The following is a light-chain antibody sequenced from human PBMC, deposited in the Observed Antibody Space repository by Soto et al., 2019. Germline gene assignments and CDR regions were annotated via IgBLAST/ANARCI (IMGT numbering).Light chain of an antibody. CDR2: DAS. V-gene: IGKV1-39*01. CDR3: QPSFSPPPTT. CDR1: QSIGKF. J-gene: IGKJ5*01. Sequence: DIQMAQSPSSLSASVGDRVTITCRASQSIGKFLNWYQQKPGKAPTLLIYDASSLQSGVPSRFSGSGSGTDFTLTINGLQPEDFATYYCQPSFSPPPTTFGQGTRLAIK.